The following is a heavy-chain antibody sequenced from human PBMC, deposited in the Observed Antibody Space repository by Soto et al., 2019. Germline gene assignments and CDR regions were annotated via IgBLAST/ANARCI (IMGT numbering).Heavy chain of an antibody. CDR2: INAGNGNT. J-gene: IGHJ4*02. D-gene: IGHD5-18*01. CDR3: ARGLNGYLYYFDY. V-gene: IGHV1-3*01. Sequence: GGSVKGSLQAFWYTLTYHSMDLVGPAPGQRLEWMGWINAGNGNTEYSQKFQGRVTITRDTSASTAYMELSSLRSEDTAVYYCARGLNGYLYYFDYWGQGTLVTVSS. CDR1: WYTLTYHS.